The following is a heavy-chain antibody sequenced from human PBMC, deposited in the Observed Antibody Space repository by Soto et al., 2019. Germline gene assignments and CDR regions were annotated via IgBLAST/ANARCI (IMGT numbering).Heavy chain of an antibody. V-gene: IGHV4-34*01. J-gene: IGHJ4*02. Sequence: QVQLRQWVAGLVKPSETLSLTCAVYGGSFNGYYWNWIRQPPGKGLEWIGEINHSGSTNYNPSLKSRVSISVDTSKNQFSLRLSSVTAADTAGYYCASQRPTVTTFDYWGQGTLVTVSS. CDR2: INHSGST. CDR3: ASQRPTVTTFDY. CDR1: GGSFNGYY. D-gene: IGHD4-17*01.